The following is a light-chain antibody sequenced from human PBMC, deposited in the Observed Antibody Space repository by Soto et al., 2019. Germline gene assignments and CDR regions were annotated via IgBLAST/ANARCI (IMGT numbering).Light chain of an antibody. V-gene: IGKV1-13*02. CDR2: AAS. CDR1: QDIASA. J-gene: IGKJ2*01. Sequence: AIQLTQSPSSLSGSVGDTVTITCRASQDIASALAWYQQKPGKGPKLLIYAASRLEGGVPSRFSGSGSGTDFTLTIRSLQPEDFAAYYCQHFNSYPYNFGQGTKLEIK. CDR3: QHFNSYPYN.